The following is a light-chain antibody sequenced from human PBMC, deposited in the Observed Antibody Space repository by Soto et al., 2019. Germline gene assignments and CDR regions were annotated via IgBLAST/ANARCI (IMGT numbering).Light chain of an antibody. CDR3: QSYDSSLNGLV. V-gene: IGLV1-40*01. Sequence: QSVLTQPPSVSGAPGQRVTISCTGSSSNIGAGYDVHWYQQLPGTAPKLLIYGNSNRPSGVPDRFSGSKSGTSASLAMTGLEAEDEADSYCQSYDSSLNGLVFGGGTKLTVL. CDR2: GNS. CDR1: SSNIGAGYD. J-gene: IGLJ2*01.